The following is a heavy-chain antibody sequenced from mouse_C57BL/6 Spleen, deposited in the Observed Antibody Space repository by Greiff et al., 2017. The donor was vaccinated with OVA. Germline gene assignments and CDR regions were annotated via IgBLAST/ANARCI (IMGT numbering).Heavy chain of an antibody. CDR2: ISYDGSN. J-gene: IGHJ2*01. CDR1: GYSITSGYY. CDR3: ARDWPYFDY. V-gene: IGHV3-6*01. Sequence: VQLKESGPGLVKPSQSLSLTCSVTGYSITSGYYWTWIRQFPGNKLEWMGYISYDGSNNYNPSLKNRISITRDTSKNQFFLKLNSVTTEDTATYYCARDWPYFDYWGQGTTLTVSS.